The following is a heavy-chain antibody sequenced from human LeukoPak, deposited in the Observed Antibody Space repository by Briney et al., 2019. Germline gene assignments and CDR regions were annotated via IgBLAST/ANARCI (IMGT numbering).Heavy chain of an antibody. CDR2: INPNSGGT. D-gene: IGHD5-12*01. Sequence: GASVKVSCKASGYTFTGCYMHWVRQAPGQGLEWRGWINPNSGGTNYAQKFQGRVTLTRDTSISTAYMELSRLRSDDTAVYYCARDVVATILINFDYWGQGTLVTVSS. CDR3: ARDVVATILINFDY. J-gene: IGHJ4*02. V-gene: IGHV1-2*02. CDR1: GYTFTGCY.